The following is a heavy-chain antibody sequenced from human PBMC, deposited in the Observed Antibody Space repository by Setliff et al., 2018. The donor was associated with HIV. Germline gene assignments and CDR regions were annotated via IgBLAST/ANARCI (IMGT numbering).Heavy chain of an antibody. Sequence: SETLSLTCTVSGASISGYYWSWIRQAAGKGLEWIGRIETSGGNIDSNPSFKSRVTMSGDTPKNQFSLKWSSVTAADTAVYYCARDGVWSSGLDAFDIWGQGTMVTVSS. CDR1: GASISGYY. CDR3: ARDGVWSSGLDAFDI. V-gene: IGHV4-4*07. J-gene: IGHJ3*02. D-gene: IGHD3-22*01. CDR2: IETSGGNI.